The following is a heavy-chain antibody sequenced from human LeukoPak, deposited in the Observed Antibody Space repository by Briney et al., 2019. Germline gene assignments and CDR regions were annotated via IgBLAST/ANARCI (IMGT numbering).Heavy chain of an antibody. CDR3: ARWGDGKKFDY. V-gene: IGHV3-33*01. J-gene: IGHJ4*02. CDR2: IWYDGSNK. CDR1: GFTFGSHG. Sequence: PGGSLRLSCAASGFTFGSHGMHWVRQAPGKGLEWVAVIWYDGSNKYYADSVKGRFTISRDNSKNMLFLQMNSLTVEDTAVYYRARWGDGKKFDYWGQGTLLTVSS. D-gene: IGHD3-16*01.